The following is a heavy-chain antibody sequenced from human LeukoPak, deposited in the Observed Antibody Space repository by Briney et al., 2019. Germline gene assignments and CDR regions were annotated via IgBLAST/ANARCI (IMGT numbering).Heavy chain of an antibody. D-gene: IGHD1-26*01. CDR3: ARHLSGSSWFDP. CDR2: MHYSGNT. V-gene: IGHV4-30-4*08. J-gene: IGHJ5*02. CDR1: GGSISSGDYY. Sequence: SETLSLTXTVSGGSISSGDYYWTWIRQPPEKGLEWIGYMHYSGNTYYNPSLKSRLTISVDTSKNQFSLKMSSVTAADTAVYYCARHLSGSSWFDPWGQGTLVTVSS.